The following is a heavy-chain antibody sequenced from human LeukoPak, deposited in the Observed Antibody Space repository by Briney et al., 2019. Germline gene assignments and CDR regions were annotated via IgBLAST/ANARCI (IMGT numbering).Heavy chain of an antibody. J-gene: IGHJ4*02. CDR2: IWYDGSNK. D-gene: IGHD6-19*01. V-gene: IGHV3-33*01. Sequence: GGSLRLSCAASGFTFSSYGMHWVRQASGKGLEWVAVIWYDGSNKYYADSVKGRFTISRDNSKNTLYLQMNSLRAEDTAVYYCARDRHPYSSGWLPADYWGQGTLVTVSS. CDR1: GFTFSSYG. CDR3: ARDRHPYSSGWLPADY.